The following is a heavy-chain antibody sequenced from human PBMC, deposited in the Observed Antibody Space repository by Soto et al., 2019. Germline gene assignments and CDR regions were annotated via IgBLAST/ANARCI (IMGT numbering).Heavy chain of an antibody. D-gene: IGHD2-15*01. J-gene: IGHJ4*02. CDR2: MNPNSGNT. CDR3: ARAPWVVAAYDY. CDR1: GYTFTSYD. Sequence: ASVKVSCKASGYTFTSYDINWVRQATGQGLEWMGWMNPNSGNTGYAQKFQGRVTMTRNTSISTAYMELSSLRSEDTAVYYCARAPWVVAAYDYWGQGTLVTVSS. V-gene: IGHV1-8*01.